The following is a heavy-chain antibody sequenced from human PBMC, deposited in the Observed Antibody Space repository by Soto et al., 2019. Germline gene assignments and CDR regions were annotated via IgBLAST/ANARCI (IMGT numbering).Heavy chain of an antibody. V-gene: IGHV1-69*01. CDR1: GGTFSSYA. Sequence: QVQLVQSGAEVKKPGSSVKVSCKASGGTFSSYAISWVRQAPGQGLEWMGGIIPIFGTANYAQKLQGRVTITADESTSRAYMELSRLRSEDTAVYYCARDPKGGGSRFDYWGQGTLVTVSS. CDR2: IIPIFGTA. D-gene: IGHD3-16*01. CDR3: ARDPKGGGSRFDY. J-gene: IGHJ4*02.